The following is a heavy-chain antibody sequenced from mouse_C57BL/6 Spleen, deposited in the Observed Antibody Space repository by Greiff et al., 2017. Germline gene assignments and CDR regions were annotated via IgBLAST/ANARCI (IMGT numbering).Heavy chain of an antibody. J-gene: IGHJ3*01. CDR3: ARWEETDGSSPLFAY. D-gene: IGHD1-1*01. CDR2: IYPRSGNT. CDR1: GYTFTSYG. Sequence: QVQLQQSGAELARPGASVKLSCKASGYTFTSYGISWVKQRTGQGLEWIGEIYPRSGNTYYNEKFKGKATLTSDKSSSTAYMALRSLTSEDSAVYFCARWEETDGSSPLFAYWGQGTLVTVSA. V-gene: IGHV1-81*01.